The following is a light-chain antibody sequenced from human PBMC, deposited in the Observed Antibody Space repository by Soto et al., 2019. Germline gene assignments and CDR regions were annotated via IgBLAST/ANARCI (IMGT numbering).Light chain of an antibody. V-gene: IGLV2-11*01. J-gene: IGLJ2*01. CDR3: CSYAGSYTVV. CDR1: SVDVGGYTS. Sequence: QSALTQPRSVSGSPGRQFTIPCTETSVDVGGYTSVSWNQQHPGKAPKLMIYDVSRRPSGVPDRFSGSKSGNTASLTISGLQAEDEADYYCCSYAGSYTVVFGGGTKLTVL. CDR2: DVS.